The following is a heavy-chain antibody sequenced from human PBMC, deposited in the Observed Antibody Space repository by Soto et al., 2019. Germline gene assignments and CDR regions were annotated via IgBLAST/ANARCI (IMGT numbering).Heavy chain of an antibody. CDR1: GGSISSSSYY. J-gene: IGHJ6*04. CDR3: AIGPGSSASPPGVL. D-gene: IGHD2-2*01. CDR2: VNHNGST. Sequence: SETLSLTCTVSGGSISSSSYYWGWIRQPPGKGLEWIGEVNHNGSTDYNPSLKSRVTISVDTSKNQFSLRLSSVTAADTAVYCCAIGPGSSASPPGVLWGKGTTVTVSS. V-gene: IGHV4-39*07.